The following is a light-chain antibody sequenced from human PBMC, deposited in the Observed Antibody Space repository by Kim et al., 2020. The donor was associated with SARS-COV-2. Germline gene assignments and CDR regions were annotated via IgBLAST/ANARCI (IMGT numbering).Light chain of an antibody. Sequence: SYELTQPPSVSVSPGQTASITCSGGKLGDKYACWYQQKPGQSPVLVIYQDSKRPSGIPERFSGSNSGNTATLTISGTQAMDEADYYCQAWDSSTAYYVFG. V-gene: IGLV3-1*01. CDR3: QAWDSSTAYYV. CDR2: QDS. J-gene: IGLJ1*01. CDR1: KLGDKY.